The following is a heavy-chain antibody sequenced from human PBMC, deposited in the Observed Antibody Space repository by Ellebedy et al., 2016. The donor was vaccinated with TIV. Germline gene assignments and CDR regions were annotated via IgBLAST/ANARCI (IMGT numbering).Heavy chain of an antibody. Sequence: GGSLRLXCAASGFTFSSYAMSWVRQAPGKGLEWVSGISGSGGSTYYADSVKGRFTISRDNSKNTLYLQMNSLRAEDTAVYYCAKEGGATVTTTAYGMDVWGQGTTVTVSS. V-gene: IGHV3-23*01. CDR3: AKEGGATVTTTAYGMDV. D-gene: IGHD4-17*01. CDR2: ISGSGGST. CDR1: GFTFSSYA. J-gene: IGHJ6*02.